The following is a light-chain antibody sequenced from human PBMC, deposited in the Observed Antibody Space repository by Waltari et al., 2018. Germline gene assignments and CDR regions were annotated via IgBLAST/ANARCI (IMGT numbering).Light chain of an antibody. CDR1: SSDVGGHNY. CDR2: EVS. CDR3: SSYSSSSPLWV. J-gene: IGLJ3*02. Sequence: QSALTQPAPVSGSTGQSSTIPCTGTSSDVGGHNYVSWYQQYPGKAPKVIIYEVSNRPSGVSNRFSGSKSGNKASLTISGLQAEDEADYYCSSYSSSSPLWVFGGGTKLTVL. V-gene: IGLV2-14*01.